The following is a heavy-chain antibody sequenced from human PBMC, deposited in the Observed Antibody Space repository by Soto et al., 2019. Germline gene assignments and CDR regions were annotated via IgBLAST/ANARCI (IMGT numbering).Heavy chain of an antibody. Sequence: QLQLQASGPGLVKPSETLSLTCTVSGGSISSSSYYWGWIRQPPGKGLEWIGSIYYSGSTYYNPSLKTGVTLPGHTSKNQFSLKLSPVTAADTAVYYCARRMRSGGEFDYGGQGTLVAVSS. D-gene: IGHD6-25*01. J-gene: IGHJ4*02. CDR3: ARRMRSGGEFDY. CDR1: GGSISSSSYY. V-gene: IGHV4-39*01. CDR2: IYYSGST.